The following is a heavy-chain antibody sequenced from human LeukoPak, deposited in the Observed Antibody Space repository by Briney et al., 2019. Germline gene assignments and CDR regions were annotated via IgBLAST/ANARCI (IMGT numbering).Heavy chain of an antibody. CDR2: IYWNDDK. V-gene: IGHV2-5*01. CDR1: GFSLSTSGVG. Sequence: SGPTLVNPTQTLTLTCTFSGFSLSTSGVGVGWIRQPPGKALEWLALIYWNDDKRYSPSLKSRLTITKDTSKNQVVLTMTNMDPVDTATYYCAHRQQGDYGSGKLVFDYWGQGTLVTVSS. J-gene: IGHJ4*02. CDR3: AHRQQGDYGSGKLVFDY. D-gene: IGHD3-10*01.